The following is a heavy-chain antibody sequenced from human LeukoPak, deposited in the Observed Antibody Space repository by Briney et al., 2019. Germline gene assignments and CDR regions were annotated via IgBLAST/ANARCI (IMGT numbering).Heavy chain of an antibody. CDR2: IIPIFGTA. Sequence: SVKVSCKASGGTFSSYAISWVRQAPGQGLEWMGGIIPIFGTANYAQKFQGRVTITADESTSTAHMELSSLRSEDTAVYYCARAYSNFPFDYWGQGTLVTVSS. CDR3: ARAYSNFPFDY. CDR1: GGTFSSYA. J-gene: IGHJ4*02. V-gene: IGHV1-69*13. D-gene: IGHD4-11*01.